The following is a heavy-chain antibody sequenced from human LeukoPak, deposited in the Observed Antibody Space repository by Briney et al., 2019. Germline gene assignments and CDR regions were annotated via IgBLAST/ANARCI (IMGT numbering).Heavy chain of an antibody. CDR1: GGSFSGYY. CDR3: ARGIAAAGKPLGY. Sequence: SETLSLTCAVYGGSFSGYYWSWIRQPPGKGLEWIGEINHSGSTNYNPSLKSRVTISVDTSKNQFSLKLSSVTAADTAVYYCARGIAAAGKPLGYWGQGTLVTVSS. V-gene: IGHV4-34*01. D-gene: IGHD6-13*01. CDR2: INHSGST. J-gene: IGHJ4*02.